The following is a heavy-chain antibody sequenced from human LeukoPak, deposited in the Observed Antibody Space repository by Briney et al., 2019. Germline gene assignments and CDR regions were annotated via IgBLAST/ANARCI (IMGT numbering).Heavy chain of an antibody. J-gene: IGHJ4*02. D-gene: IGHD3-3*01. Sequence: SETLSLTCTVSGGSISSDYWSWIRQPPGKGLEWIGYTYYSGSTNYNPSLKSRVTISVDTSKNQFSLKLSSVTAADTAVYYCASSNYDFWSGYSDFDYWGQGTLVTVSS. CDR1: GGSISSDY. CDR3: ASSNYDFWSGYSDFDY. V-gene: IGHV4-59*08. CDR2: TYYSGST.